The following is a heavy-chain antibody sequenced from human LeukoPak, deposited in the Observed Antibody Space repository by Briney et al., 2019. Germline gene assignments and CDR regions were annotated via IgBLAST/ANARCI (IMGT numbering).Heavy chain of an antibody. Sequence: GASVKVSCKTSGYTFFTYGISWVRQAPGQGLEWMGWISPYNNQTKYSQRLQGRVTVTADTSTSTAYMDLRSLRSDDTAVYFCARDSPHAMGVWGKGTTVIVSS. CDR1: GYTFFTYG. J-gene: IGHJ6*04. CDR3: ARDSPHAMGV. V-gene: IGHV1-18*01. CDR2: ISPYNNQT.